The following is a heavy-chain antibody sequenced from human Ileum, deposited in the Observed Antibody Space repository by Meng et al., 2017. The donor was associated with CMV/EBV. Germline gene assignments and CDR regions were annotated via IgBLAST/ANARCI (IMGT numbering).Heavy chain of an antibody. CDR3: ARDAVEYYFGLENYYGIWFDT. CDR2: INPSSGSP. J-gene: IGHJ5*02. CDR1: YY. D-gene: IGHD3-10*01. V-gene: IGHV1-46*01. Sequence: YYMHWVRQAPGVGLEWMGNINPSSGSPTYAQKFQGRLTLSSDTSTTTFYMELSSLTSEDTAVYYCARDAVEYYFGLENYYGIWFDTWGQGTLVTVSS.